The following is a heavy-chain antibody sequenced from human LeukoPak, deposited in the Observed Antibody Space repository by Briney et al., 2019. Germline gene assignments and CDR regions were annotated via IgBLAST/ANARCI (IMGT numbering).Heavy chain of an antibody. CDR3: ARDFKQLWSYWFDP. CDR1: GGSISSYY. J-gene: IGHJ5*02. D-gene: IGHD5-18*01. V-gene: IGHV4-59*01. CDR2: IYYSGST. Sequence: SETLSLTCTVSGGSISSYYWSWIRQPPGKGLEWIGYIYYSGSTNYNPSLKSRVTISVDTSKNQFSLKLSSVTAADTAVYYCARDFKQLWSYWFDPWGQGTLVTVSS.